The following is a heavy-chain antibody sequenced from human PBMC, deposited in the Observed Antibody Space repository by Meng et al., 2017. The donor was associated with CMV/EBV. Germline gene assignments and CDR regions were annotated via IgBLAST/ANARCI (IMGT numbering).Heavy chain of an antibody. V-gene: IGHV4-4*07. Sequence: SGGSISSYYWSWIRQPAGKGLEWSGRIYTSGSTNYNPSLKSRVTMSVDTSKNQFSLKLSSVTAADTAVYYCAREEITMVRGVLNYFDYWGQGTLVTVSS. D-gene: IGHD3-10*01. CDR2: IYTSGST. CDR1: GGSISSYY. CDR3: AREEITMVRGVLNYFDY. J-gene: IGHJ4*02.